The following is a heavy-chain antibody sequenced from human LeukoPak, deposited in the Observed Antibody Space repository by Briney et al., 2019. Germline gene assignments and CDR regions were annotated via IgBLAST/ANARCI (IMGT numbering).Heavy chain of an antibody. CDR3: AKGIGGSYWGSYYYMDV. Sequence: PGGSLRLSCAASGFTFSSYAMSWVRQAPGKGLEWVSAISGSGGSTYYADSVKGRFTISRDNSKNTLYLQMNSLRAEDTAVYYCAKGIGGSYWGSYYYMDVWGKGTTVTVSS. CDR1: GFTFSSYA. CDR2: ISGSGGST. J-gene: IGHJ6*03. D-gene: IGHD1-26*01. V-gene: IGHV3-23*01.